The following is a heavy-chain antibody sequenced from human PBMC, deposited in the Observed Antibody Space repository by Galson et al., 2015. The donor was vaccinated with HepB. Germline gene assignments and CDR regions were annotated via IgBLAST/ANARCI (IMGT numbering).Heavy chain of an antibody. D-gene: IGHD6-13*01. Sequence: SVKVSCKVSGHTLSEFSIHWVRQAPGKGLEWAGGFDSEDGETLYAQNFQGRVTMTEDTSTDTAYMELSSLRSEDTAVYYCAAALSGSWDYFAFWGQGTLVTVSS. CDR1: GHTLSEFS. CDR2: FDSEDGET. CDR3: AAALSGSWDYFAF. V-gene: IGHV1-24*01. J-gene: IGHJ4*02.